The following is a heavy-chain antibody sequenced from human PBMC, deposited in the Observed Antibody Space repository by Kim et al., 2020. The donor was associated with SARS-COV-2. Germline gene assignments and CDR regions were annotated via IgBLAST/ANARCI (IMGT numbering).Heavy chain of an antibody. CDR2: IYYSGST. D-gene: IGHD3-10*01. CDR3: AGLLWFGELLYGPYYYGMDV. J-gene: IGHJ6*02. CDR1: GGSISSSSYY. Sequence: SETLSLTCTVSGGSISSSSYYWGWIRQPPGKGLEWIGSIYYSGSTYYNPSLKSRVTISVDTSKNQFSLKLSSVTAADTAVYYCAGLLWFGELLYGPYYYGMDVWGQGTTVTVSS. V-gene: IGHV4-39*07.